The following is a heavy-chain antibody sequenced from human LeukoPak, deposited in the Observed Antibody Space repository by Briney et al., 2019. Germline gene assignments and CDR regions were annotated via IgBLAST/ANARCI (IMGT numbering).Heavy chain of an antibody. J-gene: IGHJ3*02. D-gene: IGHD3-10*01. CDR1: GYTFTGYY. CDR2: IIPIFGTA. CDR3: ARVVLLWFGELLSYDAFDI. Sequence: SVKVSCKASGYTFTGYYMHWVRQAPGHRLEWMGGIIPIFGTANYAQKFQGRVTITADESTSTAYMELSSLRSEDTAVYYCARVVLLWFGELLSYDAFDIWGQGTMVTVSS. V-gene: IGHV1-69*13.